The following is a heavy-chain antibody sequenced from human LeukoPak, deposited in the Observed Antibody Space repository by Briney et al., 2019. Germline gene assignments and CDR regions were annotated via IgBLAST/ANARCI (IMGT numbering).Heavy chain of an antibody. CDR1: GFTFNSYS. CDR3: AKNYYDSSGLFDY. D-gene: IGHD3-22*01. J-gene: IGHJ4*02. CDR2: ISSSSSYI. Sequence: GGSLRLSCAASGFTFNSYSMNWVRQAPGKGLEWVSSISSSSSYIYYADSVKGRFTISRDNAKNSLHLQMNSLRAEDTAMYYCAKNYYDSSGLFDYWGQGTLVIVSS. V-gene: IGHV3-21*01.